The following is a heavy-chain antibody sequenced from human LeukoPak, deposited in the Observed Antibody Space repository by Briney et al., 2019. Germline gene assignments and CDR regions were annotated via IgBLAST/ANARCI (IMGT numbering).Heavy chain of an antibody. V-gene: IGHV4-4*07. Sequence: SETLSLTCTASGGSISSYYRSWIRQPAGKGLEWIGHIYTSGSTNYNPSLKSRVTMSVDTSKNQFSLKLSSVTAADTAVYYCARDEYDSSGYYFVGNDYWGQGTLVTVSS. CDR2: IYTSGST. J-gene: IGHJ4*02. D-gene: IGHD3-22*01. CDR1: GGSISSYY. CDR3: ARDEYDSSGYYFVGNDY.